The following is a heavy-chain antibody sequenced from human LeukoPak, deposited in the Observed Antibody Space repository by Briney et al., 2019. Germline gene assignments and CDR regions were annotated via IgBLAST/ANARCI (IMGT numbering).Heavy chain of an antibody. D-gene: IGHD1-14*01. CDR2: ISSSSSYI. V-gene: IGHV3-21*01. CDR3: ARDRGTTTETPYDYFDY. Sequence: PGGSLRLSCAASGFTFSSYSMNWVRQAPGKGLEWVSSISSSSSYIYYADSVKGRFTISRDNAKNSLYLQMNILRGEDTAVYYCARDRGTTTETPYDYFDYWGQGTLVTVSS. CDR1: GFTFSSYS. J-gene: IGHJ4*02.